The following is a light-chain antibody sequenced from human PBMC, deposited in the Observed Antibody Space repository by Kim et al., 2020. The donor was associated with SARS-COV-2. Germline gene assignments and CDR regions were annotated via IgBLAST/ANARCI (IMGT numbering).Light chain of an antibody. V-gene: IGKV1-33*01. Sequence: DIQMSLSPSSLSASVGDRVTITCQASQDISNYLNCYQQKPGKAPKLLIYDASNLETGVPSRFSVSGSGTDFTLTSSSLQPEDIATYYCQQCVILALHFGGGTKMVI. CDR3: QQCVILALH. J-gene: IGKJ4*01. CDR1: QDISNY. CDR2: DAS.